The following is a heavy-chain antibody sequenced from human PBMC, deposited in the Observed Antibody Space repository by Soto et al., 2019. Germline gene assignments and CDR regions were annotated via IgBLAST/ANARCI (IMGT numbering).Heavy chain of an antibody. V-gene: IGHV6-1*01. CDR3: DTEQSRGIRGNTYVYFDL. CDR1: GDRVSSSSTA. J-gene: IGHJ4*02. Sequence: SQTLSLTCAISGDRVSSSSTAWNWLRQSPSRGLEWLGRTYFRSTWYSEVAVSLRGRISITSDTSRNHFSLQLGSVSPDDTAVYYCDTEQSRGIRGNTYVYFDLWGQGVPVNVS. D-gene: IGHD5-18*01. CDR2: TYFRSTWYS.